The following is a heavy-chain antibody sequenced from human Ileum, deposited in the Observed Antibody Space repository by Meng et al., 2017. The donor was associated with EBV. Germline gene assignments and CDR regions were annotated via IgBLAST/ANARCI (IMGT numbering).Heavy chain of an antibody. CDR3: ARGSYYFDS. CDR1: WKSGSRIGGA. CDR2: PYYWSKWNT. J-gene: IGHJ4*02. Sequence: QVQLQHSGPELLKPSQPRPRTVGISWKSGSRIGGAWNWIRQSPSRGLGWLGRPYYWSKWNTDYAVSVSSRITISPDTSKNQFSLQLNSGTPEDTAVYYFARGSYYFDSWGQGTLVTVSS. D-gene: IGHD1-26*01. V-gene: IGHV6-1*01.